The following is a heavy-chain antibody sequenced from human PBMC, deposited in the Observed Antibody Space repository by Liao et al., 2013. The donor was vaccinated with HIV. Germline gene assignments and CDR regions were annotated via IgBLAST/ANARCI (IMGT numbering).Heavy chain of an antibody. CDR2: IYHSGYT. J-gene: IGHJ4*02. CDR1: GDPISSGGYS. Sequence: QLQLQESGSGLVKPSQTLSLTCAVSGDPISSGGYSWSWIRQPPGKVLEWIGYIYHSGYTYYNPSLKSRVSISVDRSKKQFSLKVRSVTAADTAVYYCARQFCGGDCLFDFWGQGTLVTVSS. D-gene: IGHD2-21*01. CDR3: ARQFCGGDCLFDF. V-gene: IGHV4-30-2*02.